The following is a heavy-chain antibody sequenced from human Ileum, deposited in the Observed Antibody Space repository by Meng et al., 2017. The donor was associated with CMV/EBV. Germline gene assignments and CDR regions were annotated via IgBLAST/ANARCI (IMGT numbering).Heavy chain of an antibody. V-gene: IGHV3-66*02. D-gene: IGHD3-22*01. CDR2: MYSDGAT. CDR1: GFTFSSYW. J-gene: IGHJ4*02. CDR3: ARGGGYYPIDY. Sequence: GESLKISCAASGFTFSSYWMSWVRQAPGKGLEWVSVMYSDGATYYADSVRGRFTISRDNSKNTLYLQMNSLRAGDTALYYCARGGGYYPIDYWGQGTLVTVSS.